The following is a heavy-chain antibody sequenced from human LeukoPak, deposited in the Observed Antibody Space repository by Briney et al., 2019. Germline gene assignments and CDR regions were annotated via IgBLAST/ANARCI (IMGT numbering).Heavy chain of an antibody. CDR1: GVSISSHY. CDR3: ARDSLLMSGSNWFDP. CDR2: IYYSGST. V-gene: IGHV4-59*11. Sequence: SETLSLTCTVSGVSISSHYWSWIRQPPGKGLEWIGYIYYSGSTNYNPSLKSRVTISVDTSKSQFSLKLSSVTAADTAVYYCARDSLLMSGSNWFDPWGQGTLVTVSS. J-gene: IGHJ5*02. D-gene: IGHD2-8*01.